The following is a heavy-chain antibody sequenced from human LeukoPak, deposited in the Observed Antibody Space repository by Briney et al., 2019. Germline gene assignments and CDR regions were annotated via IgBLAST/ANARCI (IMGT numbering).Heavy chain of an antibody. CDR2: IIPILGIA. V-gene: IGHV1-69*04. Sequence: SVKVSCKASGGTFSSYAISWVRQAPGQGLEWMGRIIPILGIANYAQKFQGRVTITADKSTSTAYMELSSLRSEDTAVYYCARVSSSWIGWSDPWGQGTLVTVSS. CDR1: GGTFSSYA. CDR3: ARVSSSWIGWSDP. D-gene: IGHD6-13*01. J-gene: IGHJ5*02.